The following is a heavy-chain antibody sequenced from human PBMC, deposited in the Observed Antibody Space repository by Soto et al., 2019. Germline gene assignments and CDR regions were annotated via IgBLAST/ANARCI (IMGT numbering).Heavy chain of an antibody. V-gene: IGHV4-4*07. J-gene: IGHJ6*02. CDR2: IYTSGST. Sequence: KASETLSLTCTVSGGSISSYYWSWIRQPPGKGLEWIGRIYTSGSTDYNPSLESRVTMSVDTSKKQVSLKLTSVTAADTAVYYCAAICSSPCCYGMDVWGQGTSVTVSS. CDR1: GGSISSYY. CDR3: AAICSSPCCYGMDV. D-gene: IGHD2-2*01.